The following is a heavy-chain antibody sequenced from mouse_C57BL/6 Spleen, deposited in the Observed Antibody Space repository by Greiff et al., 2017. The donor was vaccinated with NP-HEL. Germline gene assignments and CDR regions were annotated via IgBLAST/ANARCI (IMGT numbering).Heavy chain of an antibody. CDR1: GYTFTSYW. J-gene: IGHJ3*01. V-gene: IGHV1-52*01. Sequence: QVQLQQPGAELVRPGSSVKLSCKASGYTFTSYWMHWVKQRPIQGLEWIGNIDPSDSGTHYNQKFKDKATLTVDKSSSTAYMQLSSLTSEDSAVYYCARTLNYSWFAYWGQGTLVTVSA. CDR3: ARTLNYSWFAY. D-gene: IGHD2-1*01. CDR2: IDPSDSGT.